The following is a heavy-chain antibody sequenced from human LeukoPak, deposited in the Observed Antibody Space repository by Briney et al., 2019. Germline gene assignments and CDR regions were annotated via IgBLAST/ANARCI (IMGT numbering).Heavy chain of an antibody. D-gene: IGHD2-2*03. CDR1: GFTFDDYA. V-gene: IGHV3-9*01. CDR3: AREHVDIVVVPAATPTGPFDY. J-gene: IGHJ4*02. CDR2: ISWNSGSI. Sequence: GGSLRLSCAASGFTFDDYAMHWVRQAPGKGLEWVSGISWNSGSIGYADSVKGRFTISRDNSKNTLYLQMNSLRAEDTAVYYCAREHVDIVVVPAATPTGPFDYWGQGTLVTVSS.